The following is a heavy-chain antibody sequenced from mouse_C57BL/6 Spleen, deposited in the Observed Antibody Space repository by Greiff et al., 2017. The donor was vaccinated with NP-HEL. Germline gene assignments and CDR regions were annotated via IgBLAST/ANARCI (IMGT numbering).Heavy chain of an antibody. Sequence: QVHVKQSGAELVKPGASVKISCKASGYAFSSYWMNWVKQRPGKGLEWIGQIYPGDGDTNYNGKFKGKATLTADKSSSTAYMQLSSLTSEDSAVYFCARQTTVVAPFDYWGQGTTLTVSS. V-gene: IGHV1-80*01. CDR1: GYAFSSYW. J-gene: IGHJ2*01. CDR3: ARQTTVVAPFDY. CDR2: IYPGDGDT. D-gene: IGHD1-1*01.